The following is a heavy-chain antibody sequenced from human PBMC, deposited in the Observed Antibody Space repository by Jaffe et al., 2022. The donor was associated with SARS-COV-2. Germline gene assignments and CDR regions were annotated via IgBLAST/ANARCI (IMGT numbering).Heavy chain of an antibody. J-gene: IGHJ6*02. CDR1: GDSVSSNSAA. D-gene: IGHD6-6*01. CDR2: TYYRSKWYN. V-gene: IGHV6-1*01. CDR3: ARGNSLYSSSSKVYYYGMDV. Sequence: QVQLQQSGPGLVKPSQTLSLTCAISGDSVSSNSAAWNWIRQSPSRGLQWLGRTYYRSKWYNDYAVSVKSRITINPDTSKNQFSLQLNSVTPEDTAVYYCARGNSLYSSSSKVYYYGMDVWGQGTAVTVSS.